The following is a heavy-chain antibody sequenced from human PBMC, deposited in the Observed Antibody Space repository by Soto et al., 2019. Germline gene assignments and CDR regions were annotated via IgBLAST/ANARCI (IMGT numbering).Heavy chain of an antibody. CDR2: IIPIFGTA. CDR1: GGTFSSYA. V-gene: IGHV1-69*06. D-gene: IGHD3-3*01. Sequence: GASVKVSCKASGGTFSSYAISWVRQAPGQGLEWMGGIIPIFGTANYAQKFQGRVTITADKSTSTAYMELSSLRSEDTAVYYCARDFSGGVVIAYYYYYMDVWGQGTTVTVSS. CDR3: ARDFSGGVVIAYYYYYMDV. J-gene: IGHJ6*02.